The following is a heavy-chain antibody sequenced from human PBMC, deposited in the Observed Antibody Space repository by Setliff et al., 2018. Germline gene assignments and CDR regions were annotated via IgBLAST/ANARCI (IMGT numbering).Heavy chain of an antibody. CDR3: APSHQYSSSPFDY. D-gene: IGHD6-6*01. CDR1: GGSISSSSYY. J-gene: IGHJ4*02. CDR2: IYYSGTT. Sequence: PSETLSLTCTVSGGSISSSSYYWGWIRQPPGKGLEWIGSIYYSGTTYYNPSLNSRGTISVDTSKNQFSLKLSSVTAADTAVYYCAPSHQYSSSPFDYWGQGTLVTVSS. V-gene: IGHV4-39*07.